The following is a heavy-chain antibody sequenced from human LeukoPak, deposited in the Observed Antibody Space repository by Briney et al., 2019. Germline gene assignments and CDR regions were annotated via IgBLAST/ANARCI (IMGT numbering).Heavy chain of an antibody. CDR3: AKDPAAAGTFYFDY. D-gene: IGHD6-13*01. CDR2: ISGSSGTT. CDR1: GFTFSNYA. V-gene: IGHV3-23*01. Sequence: PGGSLRLSCAASGFTFSNYAMSWVRQAAGKGLDWVSSISGSSGTTYYADSVEGRLTTSRDNSKNTLYLQMNSLRAEDTAVHYCAKDPAAAGTFYFDYWGQGTLVTVSS. J-gene: IGHJ4*02.